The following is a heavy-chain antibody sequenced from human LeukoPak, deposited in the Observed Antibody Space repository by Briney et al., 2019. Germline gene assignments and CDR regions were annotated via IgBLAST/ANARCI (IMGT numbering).Heavy chain of an antibody. CDR2: FDPEEGVT. CDR1: GYTLTELS. Sequence: SVNVSCKVSGYTLTELSMHSVRQARVKGREWMGCFDPEEGVTIYAQKFQGRVTMTEDTSTDTAYMELSRLRSEDTAVYYCATGSIAVAGPTSNWFDPWGQGTLVTVSS. CDR3: ATGSIAVAGPTSNWFDP. J-gene: IGHJ5*02. V-gene: IGHV1-24*01. D-gene: IGHD6-19*01.